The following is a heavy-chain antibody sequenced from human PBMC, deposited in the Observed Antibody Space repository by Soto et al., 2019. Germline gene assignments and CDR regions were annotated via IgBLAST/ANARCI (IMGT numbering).Heavy chain of an antibody. V-gene: IGHV1-69*08. CDR1: GGTSSSNT. D-gene: IGHD5-18*01. CDR3: ARDLGDTSLTRGY. CDR2: IIPVLGIV. Sequence: QVQLVQSGAEVKKPGSSVKVSCKASGGTSSSNTLNWLRQPPGQGLKWMERIIPVLGIVNYAKKFRSRITITANKTTTTGYMELSSLRSEDTAVYYCARDLGDTSLTRGYWGQGTLVNVSS. J-gene: IGHJ4*02.